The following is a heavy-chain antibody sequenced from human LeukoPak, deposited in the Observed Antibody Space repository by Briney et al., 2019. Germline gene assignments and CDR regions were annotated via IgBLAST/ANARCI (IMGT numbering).Heavy chain of an antibody. J-gene: IGHJ4*02. CDR3: ARDLRKSADYYFDY. D-gene: IGHD3/OR15-3a*01. CDR2: ISGDGTRT. CDR1: GFSFSSYA. V-gene: IGHV3-23*01. Sequence: GGSLRLSCAASGFSFSSYAMTWARQAPVKGLEWVSAISGDGTRTYYAGSVKGRFTISRDNSKNTLYLEMSSLRVEDAAMYYCARDLRKSADYYFDYWGQGTLVTVSS.